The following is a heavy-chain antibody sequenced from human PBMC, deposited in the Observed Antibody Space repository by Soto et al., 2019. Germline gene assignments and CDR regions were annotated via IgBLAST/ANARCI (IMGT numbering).Heavy chain of an antibody. CDR3: ARDSTVRWYFDL. D-gene: IGHD4-4*01. J-gene: IGHJ2*01. CDR2: ISAYNGNT. Sequence: XSVKVSCKASGYTFTSYGIIWVRQAPGQGLEWMGWISAYNGNTNYAQKLQGRVTMTTDTSTSTAYMELRSLRSDDTAVYYCARDSTVRWYFDLWGRGTLVTVSS. CDR1: GYTFTSYG. V-gene: IGHV1-18*01.